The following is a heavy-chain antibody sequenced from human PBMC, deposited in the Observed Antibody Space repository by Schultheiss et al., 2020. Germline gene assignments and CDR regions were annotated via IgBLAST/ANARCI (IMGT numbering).Heavy chain of an antibody. CDR1: GFTFSDHY. Sequence: GASLRLSCAASGFTFSDHYMDWVRQAPGKGLEWVAIIWNDGRNKYYGDSVKGRFTISRDNSKNTLYLQMNSLRAEDTAVYYCARAIDLCGGDCYSSAYYFDYWGQGTLVNVS. CDR2: IWNDGRNK. J-gene: IGHJ4*02. CDR3: ARAIDLCGGDCYSSAYYFDY. D-gene: IGHD2-21*02. V-gene: IGHV3-33*08.